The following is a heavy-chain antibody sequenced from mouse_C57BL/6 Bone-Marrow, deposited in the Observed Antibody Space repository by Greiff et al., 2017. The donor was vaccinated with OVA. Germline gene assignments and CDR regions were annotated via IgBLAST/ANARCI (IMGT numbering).Heavy chain of an antibody. D-gene: IGHD3-1*01. J-gene: IGHJ2*01. CDR1: GYTFTDYY. CDR2: INPNNGGT. Sequence: VQLQQSGPELVKPGASVKISCKASGYTFTDYYMNWVKQSHGKSLEWIGDINPNNGGTSYNQKFKGKATLTVDKSSSEAYMELRSLTSEDSAVYYCAREGGANRNRYWGQGTTLTVSS. V-gene: IGHV1-26*01. CDR3: AREGGANRNRY.